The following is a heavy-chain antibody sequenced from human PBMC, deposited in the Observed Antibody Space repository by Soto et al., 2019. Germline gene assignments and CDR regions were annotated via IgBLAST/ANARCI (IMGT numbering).Heavy chain of an antibody. V-gene: IGHV3-23*01. D-gene: IGHD1-26*01. CDR1: GFTFRTNG. CDR3: AKDRRSGSYDD. Sequence: PGGTRRLSCAASGFTFRTNGMTWARQAPGKGTEWVSGLSGSAGSTHYADSAKGRITISRDNSKNTLYLKMNSLRAEDTAVYYCAKDRRSGSYDDWGQGNLGTV. J-gene: IGHJ4*02. CDR2: LSGSAGST.